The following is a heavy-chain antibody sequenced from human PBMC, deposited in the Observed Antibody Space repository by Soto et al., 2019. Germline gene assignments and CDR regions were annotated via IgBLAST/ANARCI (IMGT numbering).Heavy chain of an antibody. CDR3: ARDSVVVPAALLRYYYGMYF. CDR1: GGTFSSYA. Sequence: SVKVSCKASGGTFSSYAISWVRQAPGQGLEWMGGIIPIFGTANYAQKFQGRVTITADESTSTAYMELSSLRSEDTAVYYCARDSVVVPAALLRYYYGMYFWGQGTTGTVS. D-gene: IGHD2-2*01. J-gene: IGHJ6*02. CDR2: IIPIFGTA. V-gene: IGHV1-69*13.